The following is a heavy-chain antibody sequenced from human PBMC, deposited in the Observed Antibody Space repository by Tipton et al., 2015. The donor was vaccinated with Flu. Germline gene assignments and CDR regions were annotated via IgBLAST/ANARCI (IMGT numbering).Heavy chain of an antibody. D-gene: IGHD2-2*01. J-gene: IGHJ4*02. CDR2: IYDSGRT. CDR1: GDSISSGGYY. V-gene: IGHV4-31*03. CDR3: ARDPSLGMPDYFDY. Sequence: TLSLTCTVSGDSISSGGYYWSWIRQRPGEGLEWIGYIYDSGRTYYNPSLKSRVSMSVDTSKKQFSLQLRSVTAADTAVYYCARDPSLGMPDYFDYWGQGTLVTASS.